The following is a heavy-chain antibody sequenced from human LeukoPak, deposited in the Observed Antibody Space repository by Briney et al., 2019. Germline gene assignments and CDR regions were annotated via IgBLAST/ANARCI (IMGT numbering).Heavy chain of an antibody. CDR1: GGTVSSYA. Sequence: SVKVSCKASGGTVSSYAISWVRQAPGQGLEWMGGIIPIFGTANYAQKFQGRVTITTDESTSTAYMELSSLRSEDTAVYYCARANYDILTGYYNSPNWFDPWGQGTLVTVSS. V-gene: IGHV1-69*05. J-gene: IGHJ5*02. CDR2: IIPIFGTA. CDR3: ARANYDILTGYYNSPNWFDP. D-gene: IGHD3-9*01.